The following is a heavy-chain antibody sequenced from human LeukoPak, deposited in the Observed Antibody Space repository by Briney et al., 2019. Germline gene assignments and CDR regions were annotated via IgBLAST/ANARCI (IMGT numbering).Heavy chain of an antibody. Sequence: GGSLRLSCAASGFTFNTYWIHWVRQAPGKGLVWVSRINSDGSSTTYADSVKGRFTISRDNAKITLYLQMNSLRAEDTAVYYCARPNYGWYFDLWGRGTLATVSS. CDR3: ARPNYGWYFDL. CDR2: INSDGSST. D-gene: IGHD3-16*01. CDR1: GFTFNTYW. V-gene: IGHV3-74*01. J-gene: IGHJ2*01.